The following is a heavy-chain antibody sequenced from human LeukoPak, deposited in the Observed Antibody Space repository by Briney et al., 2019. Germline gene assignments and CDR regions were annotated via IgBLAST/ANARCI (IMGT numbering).Heavy chain of an antibody. CDR1: GFTFATYT. CDR2: IGATQTYI. D-gene: IGHD4-17*01. CDR3: VRGSYGAYDY. V-gene: IGHV3-21*01. Sequence: GGSLRLSCTGAGFTFATYTFNWVRQAPGKGLEWVASIGATQTYIYYADAVHGRFTVSRDNAKYSLYLQMNSLRAEDTAVYYCVRGSYGAYDYWGQGSLVTVSS. J-gene: IGHJ4*02.